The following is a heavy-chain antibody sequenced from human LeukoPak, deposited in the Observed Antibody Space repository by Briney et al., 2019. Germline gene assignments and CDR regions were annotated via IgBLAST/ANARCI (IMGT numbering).Heavy chain of an antibody. V-gene: IGHV4-59*12. Sequence: SETLSLTCTVSGGSISSYHWSWIRQPPGKGLEWIGYIYYSGSTNYNPSLKSRVTISVETSKNQFSLNLSSVTAADTAVYYCARRHYEILSGYPSWGQGILVTVSS. D-gene: IGHD3-9*01. CDR3: ARRHYEILSGYPS. J-gene: IGHJ4*02. CDR1: GGSISSYH. CDR2: IYYSGST.